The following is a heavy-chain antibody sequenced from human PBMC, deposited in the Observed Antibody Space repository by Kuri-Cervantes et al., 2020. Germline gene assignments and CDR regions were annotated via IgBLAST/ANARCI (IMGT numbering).Heavy chain of an antibody. CDR2: IYYSGST. D-gene: IGHD1/OR15-1a*01. CDR1: GGSFSGYY. CDR3: ARQGTYGTTNDY. Sequence: SETLSLTCAVYGGSFSGYYWSWIRQPPGKGLEWIGYIYYSGSTNYNPSLKSRVTISVDTSKNQFSLKLSSVTAADTAVYYCARQGTYGTTNDYWGQ. V-gene: IGHV4-59*01. J-gene: IGHJ4*02.